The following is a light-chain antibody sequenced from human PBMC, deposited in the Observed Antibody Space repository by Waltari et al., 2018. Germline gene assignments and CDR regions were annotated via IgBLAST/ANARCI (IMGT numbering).Light chain of an antibody. CDR3: MQARQTPWT. V-gene: IGKV2-28*01. Sequence: DIVMTQSPLSLSVTPGEPASISCRSSQSLLHSSGNTFLDWYLQKPGQSPQLLIYLISDHDSSGVPDRFSGSGSGTDFTLKISRVEAEDVGVYFCMQARQTPWTFGQGTKVEIK. CDR2: LIS. CDR1: QSLLHSSGNTF. J-gene: IGKJ1*01.